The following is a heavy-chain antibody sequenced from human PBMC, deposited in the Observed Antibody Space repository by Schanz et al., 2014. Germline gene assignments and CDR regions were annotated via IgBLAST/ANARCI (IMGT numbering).Heavy chain of an antibody. CDR1: GFTFSDYY. V-gene: IGHV3-11*01. CDR3: ARGGAGSVLFFFDY. Sequence: QVQLVESGGGLVKPGGSLRLSCAASGFTFSDYYMSWVRQAPGKGLEWVSYISSVGISKYYADPVKGRFTISRDSAKNSLYLQMNSLRAEDTAVYFCARGGAGSVLFFFDYWGQGTLVTVSS. CDR2: ISSVGISK. J-gene: IGHJ4*02. D-gene: IGHD3-10*01.